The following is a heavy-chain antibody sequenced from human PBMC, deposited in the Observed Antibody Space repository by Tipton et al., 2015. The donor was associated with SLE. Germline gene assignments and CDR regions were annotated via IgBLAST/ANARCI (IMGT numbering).Heavy chain of an antibody. D-gene: IGHD3-22*01. J-gene: IGHJ3*02. CDR3: ARQDSTMIVVVTTRKDAFDI. CDR1: GGSISSSSYY. CDR2: IYYSGST. Sequence: LRLSCTVSGGSISSSSYYWGWIRQPPGKGLEWIGNIYYSGSTYYNPSLKSRVTISVGTSKNQFSLKLNSVTAADTAVYYCARQDSTMIVVVTTRKDAFDIWGQGTMVTVSS. V-gene: IGHV4-39*01.